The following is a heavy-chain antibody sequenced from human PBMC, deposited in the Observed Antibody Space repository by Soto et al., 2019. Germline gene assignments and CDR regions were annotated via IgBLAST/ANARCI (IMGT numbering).Heavy chain of an antibody. Sequence: ASVKVSCKASGYTFTGYYMHWVRQAPGQGLEWMGWINPNSGGTNYAQKFQGWVTMTRDTSISTAYMELSRLRSDDTAVYYCARGSMTTVTNDWFDPWGQGTLVTVSS. V-gene: IGHV1-2*04. CDR1: GYTFTGYY. D-gene: IGHD4-17*01. J-gene: IGHJ5*02. CDR3: ARGSMTTVTNDWFDP. CDR2: INPNSGGT.